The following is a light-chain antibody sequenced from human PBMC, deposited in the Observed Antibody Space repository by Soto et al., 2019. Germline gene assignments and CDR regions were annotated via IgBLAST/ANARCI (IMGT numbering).Light chain of an antibody. Sequence: DIVLTQTPLSSPVTLGQPASISCRSSKSLVHSDGNTNLNWLQQRPGQPPRLLIYEVSNRFSGVPDRFSGSGAGTDFTLEISRVEAEDVGVYYCMQTTQLPLTFGGGTKVEIK. CDR1: KSLVHSDGNTN. J-gene: IGKJ4*01. V-gene: IGKV2-24*01. CDR3: MQTTQLPLT. CDR2: EVS.